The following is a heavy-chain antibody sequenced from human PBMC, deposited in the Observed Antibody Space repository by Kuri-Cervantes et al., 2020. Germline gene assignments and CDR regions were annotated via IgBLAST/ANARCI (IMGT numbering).Heavy chain of an antibody. CDR3: AAVLLWFGEYRQIDY. CDR1: GGSISSYY. CDR2: IYYSGST. J-gene: IGHJ4*02. V-gene: IGHV4-59*01. D-gene: IGHD3-10*01. Sequence: GSLRLSCTVSGGSISSYYWSWIRQPPGKGLEWIGYIYYSGSTNYNPSLKSRVTISVDTSKNQFSLKLSSVTAADTAVYYCAAVLLWFGEYRQIDYWGQGTLVTVSS.